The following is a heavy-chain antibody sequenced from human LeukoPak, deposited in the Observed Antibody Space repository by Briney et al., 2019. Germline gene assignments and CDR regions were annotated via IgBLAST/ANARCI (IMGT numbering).Heavy chain of an antibody. CDR3: ARSYPTGSHYSSYY. D-gene: IGHD1-26*01. Sequence: GGSLRLSCAASGFTFSSYSMNWVRQAPGKGLGWVSSISSSSSYIYYADSVKGRFTISRDNAKNSLYLQMNSLRTEDTAVYYCARSYPTGSHYSSYYWGQGTLVTVSS. V-gene: IGHV3-21*04. CDR1: GFTFSSYS. J-gene: IGHJ4*02. CDR2: ISSSSSYI.